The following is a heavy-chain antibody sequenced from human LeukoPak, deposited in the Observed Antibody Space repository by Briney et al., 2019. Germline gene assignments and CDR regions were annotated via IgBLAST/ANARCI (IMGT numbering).Heavy chain of an antibody. CDR3: AGSSGYYGDSEFDY. CDR1: GFTFSSYG. CDR2: IRFDAGNK. V-gene: IGHV3-30*02. Sequence: GGSLRLSCAASGFTFSSYGMHWVRQAPGKGLEWVTFIRFDAGNKYYADSVKGRFTISRDNSKNTVYLQMNSLRAEDTAVYYCAGSSGYYGDSEFDYWGQGTLVTVSS. D-gene: IGHD3-22*01. J-gene: IGHJ4*02.